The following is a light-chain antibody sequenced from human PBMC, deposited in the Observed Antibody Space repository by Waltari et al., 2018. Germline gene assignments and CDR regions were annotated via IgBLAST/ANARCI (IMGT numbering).Light chain of an antibody. J-gene: IGKJ3*01. CDR1: QDIGRS. Sequence: TRMTQSPSSVSASVGDKITITCRASQDIGRSLVWYQQTPGRAPKSLSSSASTLRGGVPSRFRGSGSGTDFALTITNLQPEDFATYFCQQYQTYPLTFGPGTRVDFK. CDR3: QQYQTYPLT. CDR2: SAS. V-gene: IGKV1-16*01.